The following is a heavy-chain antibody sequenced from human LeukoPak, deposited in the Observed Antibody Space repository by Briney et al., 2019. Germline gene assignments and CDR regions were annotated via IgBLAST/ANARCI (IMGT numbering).Heavy chain of an antibody. CDR1: GDSLRTTTYY. CDR2: LYHSGTI. V-gene: IGHV4-39*07. CDR3: ARGRELAALDP. D-gene: IGHD1-26*01. J-gene: IGHJ5*02. Sequence: SETLSLTCTVSGDSLRTTTYYWNWIRQPPGKGLEWIGGLYHSGTIYYNPSLKSRVTISADKSKNHFSLKLTSVTAADTAVYYCARGRELAALDPWGQGTLVIVSS.